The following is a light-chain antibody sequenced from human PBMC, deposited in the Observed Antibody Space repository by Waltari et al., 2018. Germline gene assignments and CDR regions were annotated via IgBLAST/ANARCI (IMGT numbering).Light chain of an antibody. CDR2: DAS. Sequence: DIVLTQSPVTLSVSPGERATLSCRASQSVNSDLAWYQQKPGQPPRLLMYDASTRATDIPARFSGSWSGTESTLTISSLQSDDFAVYYCQQYKSWPPLTFGGGTKVEIK. J-gene: IGKJ4*01. V-gene: IGKV3-15*01. CDR1: QSVNSD. CDR3: QQYKSWPPLT.